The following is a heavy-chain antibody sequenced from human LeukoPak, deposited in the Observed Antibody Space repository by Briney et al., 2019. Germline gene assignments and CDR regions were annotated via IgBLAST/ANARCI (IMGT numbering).Heavy chain of an antibody. CDR3: ARGLRYYYGSGSYYFFDY. D-gene: IGHD3-10*01. V-gene: IGHV4-34*01. Sequence: SETLSLTCAVYGGSFSGYYWSWIRQPPGKGLEWIGEINHSGSTNYNPSLKSRVTISVDTSKNQFSLKLGSVTAADTAVYYCARGLRYYYGSGSYYFFDYWGQGTLVTVSS. J-gene: IGHJ4*02. CDR2: INHSGST. CDR1: GGSFSGYY.